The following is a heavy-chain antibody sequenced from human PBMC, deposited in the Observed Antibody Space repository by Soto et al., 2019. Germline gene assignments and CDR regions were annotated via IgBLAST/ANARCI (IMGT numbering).Heavy chain of an antibody. V-gene: IGHV2-5*01. CDR1: GFSLSTSGVG. CDR3: ARGILRYFDWLKHDWFDP. D-gene: IGHD3-9*01. J-gene: IGHJ5*02. Sequence: SGPTLVNPTQTLTLTCTFSGFSLSTSGVGVGWIRQPPGKALEWLALIYWNDDKRYSPSLKSRLTITKDTSKNQVVLTMTNMDPVDTATYYCARGILRYFDWLKHDWFDPWGQGTLVTVSS. CDR2: IYWNDDK.